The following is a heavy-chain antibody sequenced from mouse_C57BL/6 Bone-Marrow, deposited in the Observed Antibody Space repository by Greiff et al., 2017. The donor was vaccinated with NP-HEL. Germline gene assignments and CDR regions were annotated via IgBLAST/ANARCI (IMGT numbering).Heavy chain of an antibody. Sequence: EVMLVESGPELVKPGASVKISCKASGYSFTGYYMNWVKQSPEKSLEWIGEINPSTGGTTYNQKFKAKATLTVDKSSSTAYMQLKSLTSENSEVYYCASCGTAVRFAYWGQGTLVTVSA. CDR2: INPSTGGT. CDR3: ASCGTAVRFAY. J-gene: IGHJ3*01. V-gene: IGHV1-42*01. CDR1: GYSFTGYY. D-gene: IGHD1-1*01.